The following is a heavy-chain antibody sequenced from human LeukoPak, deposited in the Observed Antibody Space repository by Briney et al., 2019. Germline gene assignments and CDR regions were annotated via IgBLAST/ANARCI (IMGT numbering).Heavy chain of an antibody. V-gene: IGHV1-69*04. CDR2: IIPILGIA. Sequence: EASVKVSCKASGGTFSSYAISWVRQAPGQGLEWMGRIIPILGIANYAQKFQGRVTITADKSTSTAYMELSSLRSEDTAVYYCARGGQSLGYCTNGVCYGLLSYWGQGTLVTVSS. J-gene: IGHJ4*02. CDR1: GGTFSSYA. CDR3: ARGGQSLGYCTNGVCYGLLSY. D-gene: IGHD2-8*01.